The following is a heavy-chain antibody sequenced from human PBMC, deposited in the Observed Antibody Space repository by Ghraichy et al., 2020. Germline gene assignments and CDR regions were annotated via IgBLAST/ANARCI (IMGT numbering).Heavy chain of an antibody. Sequence: GGSLRLSCAASGFTFSSYGMHWVRQAPGKGLEWVAIIWSDGNNKYYIDSVKGRFTISRDNSKNTLYLQMNSLRADDTAVYYCARADYLDARLIDYWGQGTLVTVSS. V-gene: IGHV3-33*08. CDR3: ARADYLDARLIDY. D-gene: IGHD4-11*01. J-gene: IGHJ4*02. CDR1: GFTFSSYG. CDR2: IWSDGNNK.